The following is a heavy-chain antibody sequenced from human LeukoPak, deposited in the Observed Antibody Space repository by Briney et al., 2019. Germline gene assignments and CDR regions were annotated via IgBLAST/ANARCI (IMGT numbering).Heavy chain of an antibody. J-gene: IGHJ4*02. Sequence: GASVKVSCKASGGTFSSYAISWVRQAPGQGLEWMGGIIPIFGTANYAQKFQGRVTITADKSTSTAYMELSRLRSDDTAVYYCANLAAAGGNFDYWGQGTLVTVSS. CDR1: GGTFSSYA. CDR3: ANLAAAGGNFDY. D-gene: IGHD6-13*01. CDR2: IIPIFGTA. V-gene: IGHV1-69*06.